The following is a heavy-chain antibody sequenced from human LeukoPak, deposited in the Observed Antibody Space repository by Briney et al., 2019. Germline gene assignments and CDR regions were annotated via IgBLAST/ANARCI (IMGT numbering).Heavy chain of an antibody. J-gene: IGHJ4*02. CDR2: IYYSGIT. D-gene: IGHD1-26*01. CDR1: GGSISNTNYY. CDR3: ARDCNQDYSGSYWPFDY. V-gene: IGHV4-39*02. Sequence: PSETLSLTCTVSGGSISNTNYYWGWIRQPPGKGLEWIGTIYYSGITYYNPSLKSRVSISVDTSKNQFSLNLSSVTAADTAVYYCARDCNQDYSGSYWPFDYWGQGTLVTVSS.